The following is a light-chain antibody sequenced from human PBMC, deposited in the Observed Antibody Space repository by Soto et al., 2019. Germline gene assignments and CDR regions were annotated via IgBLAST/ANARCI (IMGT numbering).Light chain of an antibody. Sequence: QSALTQPASVSGSPGQSITISCTGTSSDVGGYDHVSWYQQHPGKAPKLIIYDVTVRPSGISRRFSGSKSDNTASLAVSGLQPEDEADYYCSSYTNKDTLLFGGGTKVPS. J-gene: IGLJ3*02. CDR2: DVT. V-gene: IGLV2-14*03. CDR3: SSYTNKDTLL. CDR1: SSDVGGYDH.